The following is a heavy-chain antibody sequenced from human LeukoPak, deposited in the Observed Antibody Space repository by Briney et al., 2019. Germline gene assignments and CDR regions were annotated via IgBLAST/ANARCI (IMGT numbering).Heavy chain of an antibody. D-gene: IGHD3-22*01. CDR2: IYYSGST. V-gene: IGHV4-59*08. CDR1: GGSISSYY. CDR3: ARHTIVVASFDY. J-gene: IGHJ4*02. Sequence: SETLSLTCTVSGGSISSYYWSWIRQPPGKGLEWIGYIYYSGSTNHNPSLKSRVTISVDTSKNQFSLKLSSVTAADTAVYYCARHTIVVASFDYWGQGTLVTVSS.